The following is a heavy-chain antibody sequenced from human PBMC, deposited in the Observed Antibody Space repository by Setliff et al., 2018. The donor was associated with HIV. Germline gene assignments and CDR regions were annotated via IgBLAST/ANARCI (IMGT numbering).Heavy chain of an antibody. V-gene: IGHV4-59*11. J-gene: IGHJ5*02. CDR3: ARGRRPSSYLGLDH. CDR1: GDSISIHY. CDR2: VYSSGDT. D-gene: IGHD3-22*01. Sequence: SETLSLTCTVSGDSISIHYWSWIRQSPEKGLEWIGHVYSSGDTNYNPSLKSRVTMSLDTSKNQLSLRLTSVTAADTAIYYCARGRRPSSYLGLDHWGQGTLVTVSS.